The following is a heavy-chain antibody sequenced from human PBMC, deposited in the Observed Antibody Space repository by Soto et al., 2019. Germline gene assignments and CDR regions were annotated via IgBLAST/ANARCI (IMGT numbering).Heavy chain of an antibody. CDR2: IIPLFGTT. CDR1: GDTFKNCV. CDR3: AAELGCGKLSVV. D-gene: IGHD7-27*01. V-gene: IGHV1-69*01. J-gene: IGHJ6*02. Sequence: QVQVVQSGVEVRRPGSSVKVSCKASGDTFKNCVISWVRQAPGQGLEWMGGIIPLFGTTDFAQRFQGRLTITTDESTTTAYMELSRLRSEDTATDYWAAELGCGKLSVVWGQGTTVIVSS.